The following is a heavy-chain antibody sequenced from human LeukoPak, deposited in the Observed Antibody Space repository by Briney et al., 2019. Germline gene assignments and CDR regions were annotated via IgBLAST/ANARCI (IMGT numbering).Heavy chain of an antibody. J-gene: IGHJ4*02. CDR3: AADLRKWELRNFDY. V-gene: IGHV1-18*01. CDR2: ISAYNGNT. CDR1: GYTFTSYG. Sequence: ASVKVSCKASGYTFTSYGISWVRQAPEQGLEWMGWISAYNGNTNYAQKLQGRVTMTTDTSTSTAYMELRSLRSDDTAVYYCAADLRKWELRNFDYWGQGTLVTVSS. D-gene: IGHD1-26*01.